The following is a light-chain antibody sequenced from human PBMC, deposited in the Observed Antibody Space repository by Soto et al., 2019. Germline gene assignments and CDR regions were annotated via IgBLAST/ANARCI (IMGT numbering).Light chain of an antibody. CDR3: TSYAGSNKLV. CDR1: SSNIGSNT. CDR2: SNN. V-gene: IGLV1-44*01. J-gene: IGLJ2*01. Sequence: QSVLTQPPSASGTPGQRVTISCSGSSSNIGSNTVNWYQQVPGTAPKLLIFSNNERPSGVPDRFSGSKSGTSASLAISGLQSEDEADYYCTSYAGSNKLVFGGGTKLTVL.